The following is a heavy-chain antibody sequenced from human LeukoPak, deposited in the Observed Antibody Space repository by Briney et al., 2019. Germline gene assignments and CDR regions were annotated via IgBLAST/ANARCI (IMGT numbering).Heavy chain of an antibody. J-gene: IGHJ6*02. CDR3: ASTIAAAGAYYYGMDV. CDR2: IYYSGST. Sequence: SETLSLTCTVSGGSISSYYWSWIRQPPGKGLKWIGNIYYSGSTNYNPSLKSRVTISVDTSKNQFSLKLSSVTAADTAVYYCASTIAAAGAYYYGMDVWGQGTTVTVSS. D-gene: IGHD6-13*01. CDR1: GGSISSYY. V-gene: IGHV4-59*08.